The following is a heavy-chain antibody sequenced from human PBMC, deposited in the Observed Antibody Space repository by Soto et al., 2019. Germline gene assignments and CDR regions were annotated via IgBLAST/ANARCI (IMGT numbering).Heavy chain of an antibody. Sequence: QVQLQESGPGLVKPSGTLSLTCAVSGGSISSSNWWSWVRQPPGKGLEWIGEIYHSGSTNYTPSLKSRVTISVDKSKIQFSLKLSSVTAADTAVYYCARGRTYYYDSSGYYWDYWGQGTLVTVSS. D-gene: IGHD3-22*01. V-gene: IGHV4-4*02. CDR1: GGSISSSNW. CDR3: ARGRTYYYDSSGYYWDY. CDR2: IYHSGST. J-gene: IGHJ4*02.